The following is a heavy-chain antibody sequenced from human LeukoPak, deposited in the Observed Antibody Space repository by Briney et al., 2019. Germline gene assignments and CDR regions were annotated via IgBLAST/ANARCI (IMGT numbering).Heavy chain of an antibody. CDR1: GFTFSSYS. J-gene: IGHJ4*02. D-gene: IGHD3-10*01. CDR2: ISSSSYI. CDR3: ARDCWDYGSGSYCGVDY. V-gene: IGHV3-21*01. Sequence: PGGSLRLSCAASGFTFSSYSMNWVRQAPGKGLEWVSSISSSSYIYYADSVKGRFTIPRDNAKNSLYLQMNSLRAEDTAVYYCARDCWDYGSGSYCGVDYWGQGTLVTVSS.